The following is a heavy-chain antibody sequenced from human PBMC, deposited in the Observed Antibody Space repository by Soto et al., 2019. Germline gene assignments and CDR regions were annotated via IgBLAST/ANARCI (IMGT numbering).Heavy chain of an antibody. CDR3: AISSGYADWFDP. J-gene: IGHJ5*02. V-gene: IGHV4-31*03. CDR1: GGSISSGGYY. D-gene: IGHD3-22*01. CDR2: IYYSGST. Sequence: QVQLQESGPGLVKPSQTLSLTCTVSGGSISSGGYYWSWIRQHPGKGLEWIGYIYYSGSTYYNPSLKSRVTIPVDTSKNQFSLKLRAVTAADTAVYYCAISSGYADWFDPWGQGTLVTVSS.